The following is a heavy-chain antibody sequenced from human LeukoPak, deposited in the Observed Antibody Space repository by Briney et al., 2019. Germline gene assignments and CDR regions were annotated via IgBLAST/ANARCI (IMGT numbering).Heavy chain of an antibody. D-gene: IGHD5-18*01. V-gene: IGHV3-33*01. Sequence: PGGSLRLSCAASGFTFSSYGMHWVRQAPGKGLEWVAVIWYDGSNKYYADSVKGRFTISRDNSKNTLYLQMNSLRAEDTAVYYCARGDVDTAMAYYWGQGTLVTVSS. J-gene: IGHJ4*02. CDR2: IWYDGSNK. CDR3: ARGDVDTAMAYY. CDR1: GFTFSSYG.